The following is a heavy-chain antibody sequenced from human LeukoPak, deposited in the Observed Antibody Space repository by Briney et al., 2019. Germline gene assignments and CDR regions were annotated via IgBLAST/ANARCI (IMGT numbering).Heavy chain of an antibody. CDR3: AKDINYGDYRAFDI. CDR2: ISWNSGSI. J-gene: IGHJ3*02. Sequence: PGGSLRLSCAASGFTFDDYAMHWVRQAPGKGLEWVSGISWNSGSIGYADSVKGRFTISRDNAKNSLYLQMDSLRAEDTALYYCAKDINYGDYRAFDIWGQGTMVTVSS. V-gene: IGHV3-9*01. D-gene: IGHD4-17*01. CDR1: GFTFDDYA.